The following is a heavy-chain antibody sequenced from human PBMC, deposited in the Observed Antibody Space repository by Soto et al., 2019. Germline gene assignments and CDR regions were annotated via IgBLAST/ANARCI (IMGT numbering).Heavy chain of an antibody. Sequence: EVQLVESGGGLVQPGGSLRLSCAASGFTFSSNWMNWVRQAPGKGLEWVAIIKQDGSEKYYVDSVKGRFTISSDNATNSLYVQMNSLRADDTAVYYCAGLEDTAIVRGWYFDRWGRGTLVTVSS. CDR3: AGLEDTAIVRGWYFDR. CDR1: GFTFSSNW. D-gene: IGHD2-2*01. CDR2: IKQDGSEK. J-gene: IGHJ2*01. V-gene: IGHV3-7*01.